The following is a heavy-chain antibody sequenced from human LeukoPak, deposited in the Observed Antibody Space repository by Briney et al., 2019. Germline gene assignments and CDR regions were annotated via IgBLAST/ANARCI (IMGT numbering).Heavy chain of an antibody. CDR3: ARGELPWFDP. CDR2: INQDGSEK. Sequence: GGSLRLSCAASGFTFSRYWMTWVRQAPGKGLEWVANINQDGSEKYYVDSVKGRFTISRDNAKNSLYLQMKSLRAEGTAVYYCARGELPWFDPWGQGTLVTVSS. D-gene: IGHD1-7*01. CDR1: GFTFSRYW. V-gene: IGHV3-7*01. J-gene: IGHJ5*02.